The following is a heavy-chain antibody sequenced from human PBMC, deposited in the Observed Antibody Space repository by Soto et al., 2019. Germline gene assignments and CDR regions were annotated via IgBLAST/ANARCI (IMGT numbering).Heavy chain of an antibody. D-gene: IGHD2-2*01. J-gene: IGHJ3*02. V-gene: IGHV3-7*05. CDR3: ARDSGYCRSDDCKGDAFDI. Sequence: EVQLVESGGGLVQPGGSLRLSCAASGFTVGNYWMTWVRQTPGKGLEWVGNINQDGSARYYVDSVKGRFTISRDNVKNSLYLQMNSLRAEDTAVYICARDSGYCRSDDCKGDAFDIWGQGTMVTVS. CDR2: INQDGSAR. CDR1: GFTVGNYW.